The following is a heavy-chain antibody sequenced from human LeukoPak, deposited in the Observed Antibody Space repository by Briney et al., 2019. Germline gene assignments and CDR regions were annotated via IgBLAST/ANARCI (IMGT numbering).Heavy chain of an antibody. D-gene: IGHD1-26*01. Sequence: GGSLRLSCEASGFTFSTYWMHWVRQTPGRGLVWVSRISRDGTTTTYADSVKGRFTISRDNAKNTLYLEMNSLRAEDTAVYFCARDGVGASHDYWGQGTLVTVSS. V-gene: IGHV3-74*01. CDR1: GFTFSTYW. CDR2: ISRDGTTT. J-gene: IGHJ4*02. CDR3: ARDGVGASHDY.